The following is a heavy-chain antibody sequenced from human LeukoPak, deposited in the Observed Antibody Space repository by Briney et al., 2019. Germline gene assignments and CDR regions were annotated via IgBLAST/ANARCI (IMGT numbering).Heavy chain of an antibody. J-gene: IGHJ3*02. CDR1: GYNLTSYD. CDR3: ARGSAVPGTAAFDI. V-gene: IGHV1-8*03. CDR2: MNPNSGNT. Sequence: ASVKVSCKASGYNLTSYDINWVRQATGQGLEWMGWMNPNSGNTGYAQKFQGRVTITRNTSISTAYMELSSLRSEDTAVYYCARGSAVPGTAAFDIWGQGTMVTVSS. D-gene: IGHD6-19*01.